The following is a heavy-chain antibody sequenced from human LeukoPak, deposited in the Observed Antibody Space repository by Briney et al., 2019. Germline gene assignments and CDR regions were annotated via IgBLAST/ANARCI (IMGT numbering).Heavy chain of an antibody. CDR1: GYTFTGYY. D-gene: IGHD2-2*01. CDR3: ARGAPSYCSSTSCLAYYFDY. V-gene: IGHV1-2*04. J-gene: IGHJ4*02. Sequence: ASVKVSCKASGYTFTGYYMHWVRQAPGQGLEWMGWINPNSGGTKYAQKFQGWVTMTRDTSISTAYMELSRLRSDDTAVYYCARGAPSYCSSTSCLAYYFDYWGQGTLVTVSS. CDR2: INPNSGGT.